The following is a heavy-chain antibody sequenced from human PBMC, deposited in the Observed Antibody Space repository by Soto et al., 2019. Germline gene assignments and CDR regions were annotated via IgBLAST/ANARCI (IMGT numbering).Heavy chain of an antibody. CDR2: VYYLGST. CDR3: ARDGYDGSGSPYPAY. V-gene: IGHV4-59*01. Sequence: ETLSLTCTVSGGSMSEYFWSWIRQSPGKGLEWIGYVYYLGSTDYNPSLKSRVTISVDTSKRQFSLKLSSVTVADTAVYYCARDGYDGSGSPYPAYWGPGAQVTVSS. J-gene: IGHJ4*02. D-gene: IGHD3-10*01. CDR1: GGSMSEYF.